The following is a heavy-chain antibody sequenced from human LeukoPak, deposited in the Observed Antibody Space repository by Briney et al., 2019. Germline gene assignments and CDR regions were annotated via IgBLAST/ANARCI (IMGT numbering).Heavy chain of an antibody. D-gene: IGHD4-17*01. Sequence: SETLSLTCTVSDGSITNYDWSWVRQPPGKGREFIGHVHYSGTANYNPSLRSRVTISIDTSKKHFFLKLKSVTAADTAVYYCARGYGDFRVEGRYFHSWGQGTLVTVSS. CDR1: DGSITNYD. J-gene: IGHJ4*02. V-gene: IGHV4-59*01. CDR2: VHYSGTA. CDR3: ARGYGDFRVEGRYFHS.